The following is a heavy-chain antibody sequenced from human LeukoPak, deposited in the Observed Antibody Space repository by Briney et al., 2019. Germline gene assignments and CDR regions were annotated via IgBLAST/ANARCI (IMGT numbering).Heavy chain of an antibody. CDR1: GFIVSSYA. CDR3: AKAAGSSYHF. V-gene: IGHV3-23*01. D-gene: IGHD3-16*02. CDR2: ISGSGDSA. Sequence: GGSLRLSCAASGFIVSSYAMTWVRQAPGKGLEWVSGISGSGDSAYYGDSVKGRFTISRDNSKNTLDLQMNSLRAEDTAVYYCAKAAGSSYHFWGQGTLVTVSS. J-gene: IGHJ4*02.